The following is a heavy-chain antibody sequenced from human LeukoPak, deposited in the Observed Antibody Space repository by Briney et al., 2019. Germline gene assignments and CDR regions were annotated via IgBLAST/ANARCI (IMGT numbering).Heavy chain of an antibody. CDR1: GFTFSSYA. Sequence: PWGSLRLSCAASGFTFSSYAMHWVRQAPGKGLEWVAVISYDGSNKYYADSVKGRFTISRDNSKNTLYLQMNSLRAEDTAVYYCAREMGLRYLGPFDYWGQGTLVTVSS. CDR2: ISYDGSNK. V-gene: IGHV3-30*04. D-gene: IGHD3-9*01. CDR3: AREMGLRYLGPFDY. J-gene: IGHJ4*02.